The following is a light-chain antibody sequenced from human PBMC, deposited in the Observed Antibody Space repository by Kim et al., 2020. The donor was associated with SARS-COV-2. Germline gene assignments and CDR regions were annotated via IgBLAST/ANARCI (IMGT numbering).Light chain of an antibody. CDR3: QQNDNLLIT. V-gene: IGKV1-33*01. J-gene: IGKJ5*01. CDR1: QDISNY. CDR2: DAS. Sequence: DIQMTQSPSSLSASVGDRVTITCQASQDISNYLNWYQQKPGKAPKLLIYDASNLETGVPSRFSGSGSGTDFTFTISSLQPEDIARYYCQQNDNLLITFGQGTRLEIK.